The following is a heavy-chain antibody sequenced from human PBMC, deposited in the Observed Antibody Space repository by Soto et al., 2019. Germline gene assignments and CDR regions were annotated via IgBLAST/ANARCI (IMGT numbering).Heavy chain of an antibody. Sequence: PGGSLRLSCAASGFTFSSYWMHWVRQAPGKGLVWVSHIKSDGSSTSYADSVKGRFTTSRDNAKNTMYLQMNSLRAEDTAVYYCARDDTGWFDPWGQGTLVTVSS. J-gene: IGHJ5*02. CDR1: GFTFSSYW. CDR3: ARDDTGWFDP. V-gene: IGHV3-74*01. CDR2: IKSDGSST.